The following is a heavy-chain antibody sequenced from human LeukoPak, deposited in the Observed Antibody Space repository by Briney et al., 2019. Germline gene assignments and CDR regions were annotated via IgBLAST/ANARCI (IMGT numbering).Heavy chain of an antibody. J-gene: IGHJ5*02. V-gene: IGHV3-21*01. CDR2: ISSSSSYI. D-gene: IGHD3-9*01. CDR1: GFTFSSYS. Sequence: GGSLRLPCAASGFTFSSYSMNWVRQAPGKGLEWLSSISSSSSYIYYADSVKGRFTISRDNAKNSLYLQMNSLRAEDTAVYYCVRDPLSGVGWFDPWGQGTLVTVSS. CDR3: VRDPLSGVGWFDP.